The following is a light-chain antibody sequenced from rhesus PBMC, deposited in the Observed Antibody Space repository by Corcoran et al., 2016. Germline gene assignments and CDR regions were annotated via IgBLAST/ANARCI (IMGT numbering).Light chain of an antibody. CDR1: ENVNNY. V-gene: IGKV1-74*01. Sequence: DIQMTQSPSSLSASVGDRVTITCRASENVNNYLNWYQQKTGKAPKLLIYKASTLESGVPSRFSGRGSGTDYTFTISSLQPEDFATYYCQHGYATPLTFGGGTKVELK. J-gene: IGKJ4*01. CDR2: KAS. CDR3: QHGYATPLT.